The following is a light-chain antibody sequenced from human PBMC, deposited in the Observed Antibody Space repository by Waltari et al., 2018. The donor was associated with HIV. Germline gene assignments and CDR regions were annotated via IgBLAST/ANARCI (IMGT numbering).Light chain of an antibody. Sequence: QSALTQPPSASGSPGQSVTLPCTGTSSDVGGYNYVSWYQQPPGKAPTLMIYEVYKRPSGVPDRFSGSKSGNTASLTVSGLQAEDEADYYCSSYAGSNNLVFGGGTKLTVL. V-gene: IGLV2-8*01. J-gene: IGLJ2*01. CDR2: EVY. CDR3: SSYAGSNNLV. CDR1: SSDVGGYNY.